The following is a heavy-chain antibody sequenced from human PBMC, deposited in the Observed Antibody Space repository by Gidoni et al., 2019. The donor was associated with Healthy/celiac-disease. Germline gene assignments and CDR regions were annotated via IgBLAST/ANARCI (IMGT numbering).Heavy chain of an antibody. V-gene: IGHV3-33*01. J-gene: IGHJ1*01. CDR3: ARDSAYGGKEYFQH. CDR1: GFTFSSYG. CDR2: IWYDGSNK. D-gene: IGHD4-17*01. Sequence: QVQLVESGGGVVQPGRSLRLSCAASGFTFSSYGMHWVRQAPGKGLEWVAVIWYDGSNKYYADSVKGRFTISRDNSKNTLYLQMNSLRAEDTAVYYCARDSAYGGKEYFQHWGQGTLVTVSS.